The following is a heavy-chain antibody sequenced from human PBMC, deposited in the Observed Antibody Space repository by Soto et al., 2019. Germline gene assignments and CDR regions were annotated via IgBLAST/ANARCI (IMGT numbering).Heavy chain of an antibody. D-gene: IGHD3-3*01. CDR3: ARYYDFWSGYDRLDP. J-gene: IGHJ5*02. Sequence: SETLSLTCAVSGYSISSGYYWGWIRQPPGKGLEWIGSIYHSGSTYYNPSLKSRVTISVDTSKNQFSLKLSSVTAADTAVYYCARYYDFWSGYDRLDPWGQGTLVTVSS. CDR1: GYSISSGYY. V-gene: IGHV4-38-2*01. CDR2: IYHSGST.